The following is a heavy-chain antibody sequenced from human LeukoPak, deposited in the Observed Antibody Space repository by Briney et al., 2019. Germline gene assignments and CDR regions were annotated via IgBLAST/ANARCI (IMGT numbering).Heavy chain of an antibody. D-gene: IGHD5-12*01. CDR3: AREHSGYARYFDY. CDR2: ISSSSSYI. V-gene: IGHV3-21*01. Sequence: GGSLRLSCAASGFSFSSYSMKWVRQAPGKGLEWVSSISSSSSYIYYADSVKGRFTISRDNAKNSLYLQMNSLRAEDTAVYYCAREHSGYARYFDYWGQGTLVTVSS. J-gene: IGHJ4*02. CDR1: GFSFSSYS.